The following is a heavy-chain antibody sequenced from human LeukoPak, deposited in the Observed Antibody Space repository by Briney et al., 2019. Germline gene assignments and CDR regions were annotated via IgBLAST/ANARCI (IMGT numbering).Heavy chain of an antibody. CDR2: IKQDGSEK. CDR1: GFTFSSYW. J-gene: IGHJ6*02. Sequence: GGSLRLSCAASGFTFSSYWMSWVRQAPGKGLEWVANIKQDGSEKYYVDSVKGRFNISRDNAKNSLYLQMNSLRAEDTAVYYCASEDYGDYGSLNXYYGMDVWGQGTTVTVS. CDR3: ASEDYGDYGSLNXYYGMDV. D-gene: IGHD4-17*01. V-gene: IGHV3-7*01.